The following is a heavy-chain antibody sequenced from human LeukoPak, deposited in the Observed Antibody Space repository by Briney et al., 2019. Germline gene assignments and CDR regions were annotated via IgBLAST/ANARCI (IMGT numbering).Heavy chain of an antibody. CDR1: GFTFSSYN. D-gene: IGHD5-12*01. CDR3: VRDPGYGALDV. J-gene: IGHJ3*01. Sequence: GGSLRLSCAASGFTFSSYNMNWVRQAPGKGLEWVSSITSSSRDIYYAGSVKGRFTISRDNAKSSLYLQMNSLRAEDTALYYCVRDPGYGALDVWGQGTMVTVSS. CDR2: ITSSSRDI. V-gene: IGHV3-21*06.